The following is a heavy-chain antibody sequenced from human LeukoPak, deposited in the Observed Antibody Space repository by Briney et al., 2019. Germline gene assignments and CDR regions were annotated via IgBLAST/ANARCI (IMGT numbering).Heavy chain of an antibody. CDR1: GYSISSGYY. J-gene: IGHJ4*02. CDR3: ARFSIAARQIDY. V-gene: IGHV4-38-2*02. D-gene: IGHD6-6*01. Sequence: SETLSLTCTVSGYSISSGYYWGWIRQPPGKGLEWIGSIYHSGSTYYNPSLKSRVTISVDTSKNQFSLKLSSVTAADTAVYYCARFSIAARQIDYWGQGTLVTVSS. CDR2: IYHSGST.